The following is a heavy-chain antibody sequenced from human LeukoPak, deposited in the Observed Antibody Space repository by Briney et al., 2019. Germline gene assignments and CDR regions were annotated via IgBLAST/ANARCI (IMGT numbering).Heavy chain of an antibody. Sequence: KSSETLSLTCTVSGGSISSSSYYWGWIRQPPGKGLEWIGSIYYSGSTYYNPSLKSRVTISVDTSKNQFSLKLSSVTAADTAVYYCAREPQRTGYWFDPWGQGTLVTVSS. J-gene: IGHJ5*02. CDR1: GGSISSSSYY. V-gene: IGHV4-39*07. D-gene: IGHD1-14*01. CDR3: AREPQRTGYWFDP. CDR2: IYYSGST.